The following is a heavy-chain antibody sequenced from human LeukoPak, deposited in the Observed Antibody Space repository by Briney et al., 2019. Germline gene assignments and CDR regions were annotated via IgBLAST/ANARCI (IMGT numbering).Heavy chain of an antibody. CDR1: GFTFSSYS. J-gene: IGHJ3*02. CDR3: ASGGPVVQDAFDI. V-gene: IGHV3-21*01. Sequence: GGSLRLSCAASGFTFSSYSMNWVRQAPGKGLEWVSSISSSSSYIYYADSVKGRFTISRDNAKNSLYLQMNSLRAEDTAVYYCASGGPVVQDAFDIWGQGTMVTVSS. CDR2: ISSSSSYI. D-gene: IGHD2-15*01.